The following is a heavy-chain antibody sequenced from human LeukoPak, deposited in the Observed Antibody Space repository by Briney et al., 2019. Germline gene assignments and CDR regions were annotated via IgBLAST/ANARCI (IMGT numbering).Heavy chain of an antibody. CDR2: INHSGST. CDR1: GGSFSGYY. V-gene: IGHV4-34*01. CDR3: ARGQYYVRRYYFDY. Sequence: PSETLSLTCAVYGGSFSGYYWSWIRQPPGKGLEWIGEINHSGSTNYNPSLKSRVTISVDTSKNQFPLKLSSVTAADTAVYYCARGQYYVRRYYFDYWGQGTLVTVSS. D-gene: IGHD3-16*01. J-gene: IGHJ4*02.